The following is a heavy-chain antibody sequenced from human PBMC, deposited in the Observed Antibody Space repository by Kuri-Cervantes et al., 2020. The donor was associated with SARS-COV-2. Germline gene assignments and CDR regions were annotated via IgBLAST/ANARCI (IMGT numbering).Heavy chain of an antibody. Sequence: GGSLRLSCAASGFTFSNYYMSWVRQAPGKGLEWVSAISGSGGSTYYADSVKGRFTISRDNSKNTLYLQMNSLRAEDTAVYYCAREWGVHYYDSSGPNWFDPWGQGTLVTVSS. D-gene: IGHD3-22*01. V-gene: IGHV3-23*01. J-gene: IGHJ5*02. CDR1: GFTFSNYY. CDR3: AREWGVHYYDSSGPNWFDP. CDR2: ISGSGGST.